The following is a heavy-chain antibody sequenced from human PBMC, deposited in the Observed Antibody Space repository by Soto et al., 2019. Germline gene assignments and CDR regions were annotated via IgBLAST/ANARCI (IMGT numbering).Heavy chain of an antibody. Sequence: PSETLSLTCAVSGGSISSGGYSWSWIRQPPGKGLEWIGYIYHSGSTYYNPSLKSRVTISVDRSKNQFSLKLSSVTAADTAVYYCASSSGWYGVPIDYWGQGTLVTVSS. V-gene: IGHV4-30-2*01. CDR3: ASSSGWYGVPIDY. J-gene: IGHJ4*02. CDR2: IYHSGST. D-gene: IGHD6-19*01. CDR1: GGSISSGGYS.